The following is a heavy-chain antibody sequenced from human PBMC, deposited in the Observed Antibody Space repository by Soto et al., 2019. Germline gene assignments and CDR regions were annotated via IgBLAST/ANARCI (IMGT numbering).Heavy chain of an antibody. CDR2: SFYSGST. J-gene: IGHJ6*02. CDR1: GGSISSYY. V-gene: IGHV4-59*01. CDR3: ARDKGRYDSGMDV. D-gene: IGHD3-9*01. Sequence: SETLSLTCTVSGGSISSYYWSWIRQPPGKGLEWIGYSFYSGSTKYNPSLKSRATISVDTSKTHFSLNLSSVTAADTAVYYCARDKGRYDSGMDVWGQGTTVTVSS.